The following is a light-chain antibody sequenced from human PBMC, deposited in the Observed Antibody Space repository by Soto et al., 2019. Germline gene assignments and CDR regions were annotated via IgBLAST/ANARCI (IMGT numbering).Light chain of an antibody. CDR3: EQYESWPPAPT. CDR1: QSVYNN. Sequence: EIVMTQSPATLSVSPGERATLSCRASQSVYNNLAWYQQKPGQAPRLVIYGASTRATGIPARFSGSGSGTEFTLTINSLQSEDFAVYYCEQYESWPPAPTFGGGTKVEIK. CDR2: GAS. V-gene: IGKV3-15*01. J-gene: IGKJ4*01.